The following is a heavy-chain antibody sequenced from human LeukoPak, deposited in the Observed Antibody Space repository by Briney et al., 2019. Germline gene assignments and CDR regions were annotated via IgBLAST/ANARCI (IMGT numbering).Heavy chain of an antibody. CDR1: GGSISSYY. V-gene: IGHV4-59*01. J-gene: IGHJ4*02. CDR2: IYYSGST. D-gene: IGHD3-22*01. Sequence: SETLSLTCTVSGGSISSYYWSWIRQPPGKGLEWIGYIYYSGSTNYNPSLKSRVTISVDTSKNQFSLKLSSVTAADTAVYYCARVYDSSGFYFDYWGQGTLITVSS. CDR3: ARVYDSSGFYFDY.